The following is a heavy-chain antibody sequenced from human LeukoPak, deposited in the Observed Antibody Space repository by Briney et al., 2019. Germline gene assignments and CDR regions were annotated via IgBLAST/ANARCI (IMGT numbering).Heavy chain of an antibody. V-gene: IGHV4-59*01. D-gene: IGHD3-16*01. CDR1: GGSISSYY. CDR3: ARHYGYFDY. CDR2: IYYSGST. J-gene: IGHJ4*02. Sequence: PSETLSLTCTVSGGSISSYYWSWIRQPPGKGLERIGYIYYSGSTNYNPSLKSRVTISVDTSKNQFSLKLSSVTAADTAVYYCARHYGYFDYWGQGTLVTVSS.